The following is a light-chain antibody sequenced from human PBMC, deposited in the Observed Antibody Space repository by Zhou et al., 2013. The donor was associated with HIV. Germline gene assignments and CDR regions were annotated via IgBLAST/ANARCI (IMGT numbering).Light chain of an antibody. V-gene: IGKV1-5*01. CDR1: QSISTW. CDR2: AAS. Sequence: DIQMTQSPSTLSASVGDRVTITCRASQSISTWLAWYQQKPGKAPKLLIYAASSLLSGVPSRFSGSGSGTDFTLTISSLQPEDFATYYCQQLNSYPWTFGQGTKVEIK. CDR3: QQLNSYPWT. J-gene: IGKJ1*01.